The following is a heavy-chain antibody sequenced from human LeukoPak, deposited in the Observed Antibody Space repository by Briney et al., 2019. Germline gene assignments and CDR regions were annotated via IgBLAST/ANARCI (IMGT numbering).Heavy chain of an antibody. J-gene: IGHJ6*02. Sequence: VASVKVSCKASGYTFTGYYIYWVRQAPGQVLEWMGWINPNSGGTNYAQKFQGRVTMTRDTSIITAYMELSSLRSDDTAVYYCARASGAIFGADHYYGVDVWGQGTTVTVSS. CDR1: GYTFTGYY. V-gene: IGHV1-2*02. CDR2: INPNSGGT. CDR3: ARASGAIFGADHYYGVDV. D-gene: IGHD3-3*01.